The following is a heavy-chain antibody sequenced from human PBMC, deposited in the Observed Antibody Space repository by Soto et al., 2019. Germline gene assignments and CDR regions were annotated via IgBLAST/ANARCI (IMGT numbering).Heavy chain of an antibody. D-gene: IGHD3-16*02. CDR1: GFTFSSYA. J-gene: IGHJ3*02. Sequence: PGGSLRLSCAASGFTFSSYAMHWVRQAPGKGLAWVAVISYDGSNKYYADSVKGRFTISRDNSKNTLYLQMNSLRAEDTAVYYCARDLMITFGGVIVRRRAGAFDIWGQGTMVTVSS. V-gene: IGHV3-30-3*01. CDR3: ARDLMITFGGVIVRRRAGAFDI. CDR2: ISYDGSNK.